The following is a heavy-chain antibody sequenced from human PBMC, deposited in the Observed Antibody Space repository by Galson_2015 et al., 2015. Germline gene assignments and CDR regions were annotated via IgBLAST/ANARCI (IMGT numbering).Heavy chain of an antibody. CDR3: ARTFSSGWDYFDY. CDR2: IYYSGTT. D-gene: IGHD6-19*01. V-gene: IGHV4-59*01. Sequence: SETLSLTCPVSGGSISTSYWSWIRQLPGQGLEWIGYIYYSGTTSYNPSLKSRVTISEDTSKNQFSLKLRSVTAADTDLYYCARTFSSGWDYFDYWVQGTLFTVSS. J-gene: IGHJ4*02. CDR1: GGSISTSY.